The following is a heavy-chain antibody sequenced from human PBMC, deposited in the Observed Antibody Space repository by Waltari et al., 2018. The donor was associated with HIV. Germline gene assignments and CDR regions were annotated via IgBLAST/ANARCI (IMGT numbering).Heavy chain of an antibody. V-gene: IGHV4-39*01. CDR2: IYYSGST. CDR3: ARRSYYDSSGYYFDY. Sequence: QLHLPESGPGLVKPSEPLSLTCTVSGGSISRSSSYWGWSRQPPGKGLEWIGSIYYSGSTYYNPSLKSRVTISVDTSKNQFSLKLSSVTAADTAVYYCARRSYYDSSGYYFDYWGQGTLVTVSS. D-gene: IGHD3-22*01. CDR1: GGSISRSSSY. J-gene: IGHJ4*02.